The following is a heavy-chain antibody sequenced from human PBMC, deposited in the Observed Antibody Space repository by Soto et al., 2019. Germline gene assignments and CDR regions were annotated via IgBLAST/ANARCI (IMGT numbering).Heavy chain of an antibody. CDR3: ARSSFNATWSKFDY. J-gene: IGHJ4*02. V-gene: IGHV4-31*11. CDR2: ISHRGNT. D-gene: IGHD2-8*02. Sequence: PSETLSLTCAVSGVSIGSDAYYWSWIRQHPGKGLEWVGFISHRGNTYYNPSLKSRLTLSVDMSKNQFSLNLTSVTAADTAVYFCARSSFNATWSKFDYWGQGTLVTVSS. CDR1: GVSIGSDAYY.